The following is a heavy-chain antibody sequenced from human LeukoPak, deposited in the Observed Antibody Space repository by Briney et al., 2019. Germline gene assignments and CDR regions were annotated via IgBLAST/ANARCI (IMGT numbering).Heavy chain of an antibody. CDR3: ARDGGGYSYGFDY. J-gene: IGHJ4*02. Sequence: SETLSLTCTVSGGSFSTYYWSWIRQPPGKGLEWIGYIYYSGSTNYNPSLKSRVTISVDTSKNQFSLKLSSVTAADTAVYYCARDGGGYSYGFDYWGQGTLVTVSS. D-gene: IGHD5-18*01. CDR1: GGSFSTYY. CDR2: IYYSGST. V-gene: IGHV4-59*01.